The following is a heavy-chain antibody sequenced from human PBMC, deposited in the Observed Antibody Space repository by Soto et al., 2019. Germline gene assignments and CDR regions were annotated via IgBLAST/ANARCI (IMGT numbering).Heavy chain of an antibody. CDR1: GYTFTNYG. CDR2: ISAYNGDT. J-gene: IGHJ6*02. Sequence: EASVKVSCKAPGYTFTNYGINWVRQAPGQGLQWMGWISAYNGDTNYVQRFQGRVLMTTDKSTNTAYMELRSLRSDDTAVYYCARGVAEDFWKSYSPHYYYGLDVWGQGTTVTVSS. D-gene: IGHD3-3*01. V-gene: IGHV1-18*04. CDR3: ARGVAEDFWKSYSPHYYYGLDV.